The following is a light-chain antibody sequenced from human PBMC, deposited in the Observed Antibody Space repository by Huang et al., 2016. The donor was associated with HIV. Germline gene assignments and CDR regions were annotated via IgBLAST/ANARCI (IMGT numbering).Light chain of an antibody. CDR3: QQYYKIPQT. V-gene: IGKV4-1*01. CDR2: WAS. J-gene: IGKJ1*01. Sequence: DVVMTQSPESLSVSPGERATINCRYSQSLLYGLKNKNYLAWFQQKPGRPPKLLIYWASKRESGVPDRFSGRGSRTDFTLTINNLQPEDVANYYCQQYYKIPQTFGQGTTVEIK. CDR1: QSLLYGLKNKNY.